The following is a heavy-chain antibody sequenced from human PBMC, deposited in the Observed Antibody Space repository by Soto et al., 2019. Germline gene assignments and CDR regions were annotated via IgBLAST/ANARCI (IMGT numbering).Heavy chain of an antibody. D-gene: IGHD6-13*01. Sequence: EVQLVESGGGLVQPGGSLRLSCAASEFTVSSHYMSWVRQAPGKGLEWVSVIYSGGSTYYADSVKGRFTISRDNSKNKLYLQMNSLRAEDTAVYYCARLGPIAAAGTDYWGQGTLVTVSS. CDR2: IYSGGST. CDR1: EFTVSSHY. V-gene: IGHV3-66*01. J-gene: IGHJ4*02. CDR3: ARLGPIAAAGTDY.